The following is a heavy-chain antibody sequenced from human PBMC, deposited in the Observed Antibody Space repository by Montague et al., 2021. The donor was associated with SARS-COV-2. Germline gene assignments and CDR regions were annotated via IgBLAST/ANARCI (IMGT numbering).Heavy chain of an antibody. D-gene: IGHD1-26*01. Sequence: PALVKPTQTLTLTCTFSGFSLSTSGVGMGWIRQPPGKALEWLALIYWDDDKRYSPSLKSRLTITKDTSKNQVVLTVTNMDPVDTATYYCAHRRLHTGSFDYWGLGALVTVSS. CDR2: IYWDDDK. V-gene: IGHV2-5*02. CDR3: AHRRLHTGSFDY. J-gene: IGHJ4*02. CDR1: GFSLSTSGVG.